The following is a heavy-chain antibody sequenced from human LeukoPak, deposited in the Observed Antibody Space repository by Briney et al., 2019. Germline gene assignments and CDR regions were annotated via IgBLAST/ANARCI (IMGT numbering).Heavy chain of an antibody. D-gene: IGHD6-19*01. CDR2: INHSGST. CDR1: GGSFSGYY. Sequence: SETLSLTCAVYGGSFSGYYWSWIRQPPGKGLEWIGEINHSGSTNYNPSLKSRVTISVDTSKNQFSLKLSSVTAADTAVYYCAREYSSGWLERFGIDYWGQGTLVTVSS. CDR3: AREYSSGWLERFGIDY. J-gene: IGHJ4*02. V-gene: IGHV4-34*01.